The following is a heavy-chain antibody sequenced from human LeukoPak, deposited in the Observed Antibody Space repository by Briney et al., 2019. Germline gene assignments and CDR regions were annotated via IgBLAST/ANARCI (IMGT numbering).Heavy chain of an antibody. V-gene: IGHV3-21*01. J-gene: IGHJ4*01. CDR3: ARDSTSGGAYYFDY. D-gene: IGHD2-15*01. Sequence: GGSLRLSCAASGFTFSSYSMNWVRQAPGKGLEWVSSISSSSSYIYHADSVKGRFTISRDNAKNSLYLQMNSLRAEDTAVYYCARDSTSGGAYYFDYWGQGTLVTVSS. CDR1: GFTFSSYS. CDR2: ISSSSSYI.